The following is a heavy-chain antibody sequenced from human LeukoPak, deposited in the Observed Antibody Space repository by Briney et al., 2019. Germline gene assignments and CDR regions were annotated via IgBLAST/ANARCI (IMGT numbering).Heavy chain of an antibody. CDR1: GFTFSSYA. CDR3: AKTMIVGFPFDY. V-gene: IGHV3-23*01. D-gene: IGHD1-26*01. CDR2: ISGSGGST. Sequence: GGSPRLSCAASGFTFSSYAVSWVRQAPGKGLEWVSAISGSGGSTYYADSVKGRFTISRDNSKNTLYLQMNSLRAEDTAVYYCAKTMIVGFPFDYWGQGTLVTVSS. J-gene: IGHJ4*02.